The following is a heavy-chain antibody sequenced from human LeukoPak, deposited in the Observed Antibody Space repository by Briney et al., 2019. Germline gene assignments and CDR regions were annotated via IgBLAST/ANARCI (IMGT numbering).Heavy chain of an antibody. Sequence: GGSLRLSCTASGFTFGDYAMSWVRQAPGKGLEWVGFIRSKAYGGTTEYAASVKGRFTISRDDSKSIAYLQMNSLKTEDTAVYYCTPVVIALYYYYYMDVWGKGTTVTVSS. J-gene: IGHJ6*03. CDR1: GFTFGDYA. V-gene: IGHV3-49*04. D-gene: IGHD3-22*01. CDR3: TPVVIALYYYYYMDV. CDR2: IRSKAYGGTT.